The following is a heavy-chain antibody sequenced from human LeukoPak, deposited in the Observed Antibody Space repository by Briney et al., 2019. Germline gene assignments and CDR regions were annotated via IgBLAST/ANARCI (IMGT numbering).Heavy chain of an antibody. D-gene: IGHD5-18*01. CDR1: GGSFSGYY. V-gene: IGHV4-34*01. J-gene: IGHJ4*02. Sequence: SETLSLTCAVYGGSFSGYYWSWIRQPPGKGLEWIGEINHSGSTNYNPSLKSRVTISVDTSKNQFSLKLSSETAADTAVYYCARSRGYSYGYVDYWGQGTLVTVSS. CDR2: INHSGST. CDR3: ARSRGYSYGYVDY.